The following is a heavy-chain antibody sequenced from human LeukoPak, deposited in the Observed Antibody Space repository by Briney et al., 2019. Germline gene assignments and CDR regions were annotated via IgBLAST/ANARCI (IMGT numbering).Heavy chain of an antibody. Sequence: SETLSLTCAVYGGSFSGYYWSWIRQPPGKGLEWIGEINHSGSTNYNPSLKSRVTISVDTSKNQFSLKLSSVTAADTAVYYCARSSGTGTFSYWGQGTLVTVSS. CDR2: INHSGST. CDR1: GGSFSGYY. D-gene: IGHD6-25*01. CDR3: ARSSGTGTFSY. J-gene: IGHJ4*02. V-gene: IGHV4-34*01.